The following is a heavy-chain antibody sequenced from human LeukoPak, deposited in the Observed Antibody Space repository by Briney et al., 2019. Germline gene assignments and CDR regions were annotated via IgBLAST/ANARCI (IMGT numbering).Heavy chain of an antibody. J-gene: IGHJ4*02. CDR1: GFTFSSYS. CDR2: ISSSSSYI. D-gene: IGHD5-12*01. Sequence: GGSLRLSCAASGFTFSSYSMNWVRQAPGKGLEWVSSISSSSSYIYYADSVKGRFTISRDNAMNSLYLQMNSLRAEDTAVYYCAREMATTPAGFDYWGQGTLVTVSS. V-gene: IGHV3-21*01. CDR3: AREMATTPAGFDY.